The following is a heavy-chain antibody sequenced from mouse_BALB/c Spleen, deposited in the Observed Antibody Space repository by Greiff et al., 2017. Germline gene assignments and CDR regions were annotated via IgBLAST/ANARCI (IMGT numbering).Heavy chain of an antibody. V-gene: IGHV1-31*01. Sequence: EVQLQQSGPELVKPGASVKISCKASGFSFTGYYMHWVKQSHVKSLEWIGRINPYNGATSYNQNFKDKASLTVDKSSSTAYMELHSLTSEDSAVYCCARVEDSAMDYWGQGTSVTVSS. CDR3: ARVEDSAMDY. J-gene: IGHJ4*01. CDR1: GFSFTGYY. CDR2: INPYNGAT.